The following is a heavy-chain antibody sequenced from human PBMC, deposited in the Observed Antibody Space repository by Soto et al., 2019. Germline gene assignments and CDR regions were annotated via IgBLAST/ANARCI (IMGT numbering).Heavy chain of an antibody. CDR1: GGSISSGGYY. D-gene: IGHD3-10*01. J-gene: IGHJ5*02. CDR3: ARDDRLGHSNWFDP. Sequence: QVQLQESGPGLVKPSQTLSLTCTVSGGSISSGGYYWSWIRQHPGKGLEWIGYIYYSGSTYYNLSLKSRVTISVDTSKNQFSLKLSSVTAADTAVYYCARDDRLGHSNWFDPWGQGTLVTVSS. CDR2: IYYSGST. V-gene: IGHV4-31*03.